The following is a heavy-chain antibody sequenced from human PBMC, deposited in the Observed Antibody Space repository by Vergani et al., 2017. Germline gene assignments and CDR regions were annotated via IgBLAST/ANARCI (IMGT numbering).Heavy chain of an antibody. CDR1: RLTFDAWG. J-gene: IGHJ5*01. D-gene: IGHD3-10*01. CDR3: AGDDALPRGGFEF. CDR2: ITYNGNEK. Sequence: QAQSVESGGGVVRPGKSLTLSCVDSRLTFDAWGMHWVRRAPGKGLEWVATITYNGNEKDYADSVKGRFFISRDNSKKTLFLQMNPLTLEDTAVYYCAGDDALPRGGFEFRGQGTLVTVSS. V-gene: IGHV3-30*03.